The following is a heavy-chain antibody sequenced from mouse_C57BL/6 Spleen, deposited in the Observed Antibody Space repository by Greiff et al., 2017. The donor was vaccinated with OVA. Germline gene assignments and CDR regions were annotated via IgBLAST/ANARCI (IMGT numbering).Heavy chain of an antibody. J-gene: IGHJ2*01. D-gene: IGHD3-2*02. CDR2: IDPSDSYT. V-gene: IGHV1-59*01. CDR1: GYTFTSYW. CDR3: ARSQATFDY. Sequence: VQLQQPGAELVRPGTSVKLSCKASGYTFTSYWMHWVKQRPGQGLEWIGVIDPSDSYTNYNQKFKGKATLTVDTSSSTAYMQLSSLTSEDSAVYYCARSQATFDYWGQGTTLTVSS.